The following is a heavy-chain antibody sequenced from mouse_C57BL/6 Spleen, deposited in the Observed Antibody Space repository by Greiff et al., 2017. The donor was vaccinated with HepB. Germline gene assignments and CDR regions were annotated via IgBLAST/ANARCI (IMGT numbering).Heavy chain of an antibody. D-gene: IGHD2-1*01. CDR1: GYTFTSYW. V-gene: IGHV1-72*01. Sequence: VQLQQPGAELVKPGASVKLSCKASGYTFTSYWMHWVKQRPGRGLEWIGRIDPNSGGTKYNEKFKSKATLTVDKPSSTAYMQLSSLTSKDSAVYYCARGGPFYYGNGMDYWGQGTSVTVSS. CDR2: IDPNSGGT. CDR3: ARGGPFYYGNGMDY. J-gene: IGHJ4*01.